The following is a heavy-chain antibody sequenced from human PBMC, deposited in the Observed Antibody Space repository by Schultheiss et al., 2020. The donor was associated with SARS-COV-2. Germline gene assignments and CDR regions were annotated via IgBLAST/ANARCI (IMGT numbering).Heavy chain of an antibody. J-gene: IGHJ4*02. V-gene: IGHV3-23*01. CDR3: ARDSSPTPGYNPDY. CDR2: ISGSGGST. CDR1: GFTFSSYA. D-gene: IGHD5-24*01. Sequence: GGSLRLSCAASGFTFSSYAMSWVRQAPGKGLEWVSAISGSGGSTYYADSVKGRFTISRDNAKNSLYLQMNSLRAEDTAVYYCARDSSPTPGYNPDYWGQGTLVTVSS.